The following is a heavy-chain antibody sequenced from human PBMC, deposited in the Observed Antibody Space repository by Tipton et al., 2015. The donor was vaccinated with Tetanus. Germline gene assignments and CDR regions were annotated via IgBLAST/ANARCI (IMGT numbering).Heavy chain of an antibody. V-gene: IGHV4-59*01. Sequence: TLSLTCTVSGGSISGYFWTWIRQPPGKGLECIGYVFYTGITNYNPPFESRVTMSVDTSKNQISLKLRSVTAAGTAVYYCVRYHCTGTTCQHLDHWGQGTLVTVSS. CDR1: GGSISGYF. CDR3: VRYHCTGTTCQHLDH. CDR2: VFYTGIT. J-gene: IGHJ4*01. D-gene: IGHD2-8*02.